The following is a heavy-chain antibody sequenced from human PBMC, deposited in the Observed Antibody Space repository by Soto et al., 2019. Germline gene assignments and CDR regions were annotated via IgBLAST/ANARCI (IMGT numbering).Heavy chain of an antibody. Sequence: ASLKASGNASGYTFTGYYMHWVRQAPGQGLEWMGFINRNSGGTNYAKKFKGSVTMTRDTSISSAYMEPSRMRSDDTAVYYCETSGTNDCHCGMHXWDKVTTVTLSX. V-gene: IGHV1-2*02. D-gene: IGHD1-1*01. CDR2: INRNSGGT. J-gene: IGHJ6*04. CDR3: ETSGTNDCHCGMHX. CDR1: GYTFTGYY.